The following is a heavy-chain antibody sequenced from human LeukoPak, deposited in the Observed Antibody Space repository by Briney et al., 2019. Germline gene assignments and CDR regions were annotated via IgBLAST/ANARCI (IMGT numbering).Heavy chain of an antibody. J-gene: IGHJ4*02. Sequence: SETLSLTCAVYGGSFSGYYWSWIRQPPGKGLEWIGEINHSGSTNYNPSLKSRVTISVDTSKNQFSLKLSSVTAADTAVYYCASGGYSSRKLRVFDHWGQGTLVTVSS. D-gene: IGHD6-13*01. CDR3: ASGGYSSRKLRVFDH. CDR1: GGSFSGYY. CDR2: INHSGST. V-gene: IGHV4-34*01.